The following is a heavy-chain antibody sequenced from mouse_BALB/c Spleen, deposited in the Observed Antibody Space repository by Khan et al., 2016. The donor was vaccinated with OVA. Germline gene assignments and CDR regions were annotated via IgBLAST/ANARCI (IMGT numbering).Heavy chain of an antibody. CDR3: AGVWAAYYRDDGGAMEY. D-gene: IGHD2-14*01. CDR1: GYTFTTAG. V-gene: IGHV9-4*02. Sequence: QIQLVQSGPELKKPGETVRISCKASGYTFTTAGIQWVQKMPGKGLKWIGWINTHSGVPKYAEDFKGRFAFSLEISVNTAYLQITNLKNEDTATYVGAGVWAAYYRDDGGAMEYWGQGTSVTVSS. J-gene: IGHJ4*01. CDR2: INTHSGVP.